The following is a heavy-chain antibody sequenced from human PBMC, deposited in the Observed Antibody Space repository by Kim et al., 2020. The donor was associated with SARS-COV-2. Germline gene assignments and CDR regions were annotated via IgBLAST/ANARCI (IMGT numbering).Heavy chain of an antibody. CDR3: AKVAYYDILTGYYYPYFDY. V-gene: IGHV3-23*01. J-gene: IGHJ4*02. D-gene: IGHD3-9*01. Sequence: GRFTISRDNAKNTLYLQMNSLRAEDTAVYYCAKVAYYDILTGYYYPYFDYWGQGTLVTVSS.